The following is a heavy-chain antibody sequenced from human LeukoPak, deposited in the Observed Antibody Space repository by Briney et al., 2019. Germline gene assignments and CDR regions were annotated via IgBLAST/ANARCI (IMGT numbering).Heavy chain of an antibody. Sequence: PGGSLRLSCAASGFTVSSNYMSWVRQAPGKGLEWVSVIYSGGSTYYADSVKGRFTISRDNSKNTLYLQMNSLRAEDTAVYYCARDYYDSSGYYWGAFDIWGRGTMVTVSS. CDR3: ARDYYDSSGYYWGAFDI. D-gene: IGHD3-22*01. CDR2: IYSGGST. J-gene: IGHJ3*02. V-gene: IGHV3-53*01. CDR1: GFTVSSNY.